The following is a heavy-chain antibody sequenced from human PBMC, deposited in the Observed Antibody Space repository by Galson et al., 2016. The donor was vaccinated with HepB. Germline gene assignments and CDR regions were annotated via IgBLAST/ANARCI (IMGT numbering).Heavy chain of an antibody. V-gene: IGHV4-4*02. CDR1: GGSISSSNW. D-gene: IGHD5-24*01. J-gene: IGHJ4*02. CDR2: LYHTGST. CDR3: ARVPSDGYNAFDY. Sequence: ETLSLTCAVSGGSISSSNWWSWVRQPPGQGLEWIGELYHTGSTDYYPSLKSRVTISVDKSKNHFSLRLTPVTAADTAVFYCARVPSDGYNAFDYWGEGTLVTVSS.